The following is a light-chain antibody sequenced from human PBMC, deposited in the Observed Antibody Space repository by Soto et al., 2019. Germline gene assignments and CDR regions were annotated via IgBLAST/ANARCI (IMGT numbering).Light chain of an antibody. J-gene: IGLJ2*01. CDR1: SSNIGAGYA. CDR2: SNN. V-gene: IGLV1-40*01. Sequence: QSVLTQPPSVSGAPGQTVTISCTGSSSNIGAGYAVYWYQHLPGAAPKFLMYSNNQRPSGVPDRFSGSKSGTSASLAISGLQSDDEADYYCSTWDATLNALIFGGGTKVTVL. CDR3: STWDATLNALI.